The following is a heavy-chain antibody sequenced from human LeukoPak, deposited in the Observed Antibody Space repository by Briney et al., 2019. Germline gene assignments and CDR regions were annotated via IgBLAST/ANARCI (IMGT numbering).Heavy chain of an antibody. J-gene: IGHJ6*02. CDR3: ARFDPIAAATPFRYYYYYGMDV. CDR1: GFTFSSYG. Sequence: PGRSLRLSCAASGFTFSSYGMHWVRQAPGKGLEWVAVIWYDGSNKYYADSAKGRFTISRDNSKNTLYLQMNSLRAEDTAAYYCARFDPIAAATPFRYYYYYGMDVWGQGTTVTVSS. D-gene: IGHD6-13*01. V-gene: IGHV3-33*01. CDR2: IWYDGSNK.